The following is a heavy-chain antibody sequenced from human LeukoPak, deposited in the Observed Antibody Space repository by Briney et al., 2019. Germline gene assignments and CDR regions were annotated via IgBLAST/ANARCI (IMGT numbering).Heavy chain of an antibody. CDR2: ISYDGSNK. CDR3: ARETRQLWLSIAFDI. Sequence: GGSLRLSCAASGFTFSSYAMHWVRQAPGKGLERVAVISYDGSNKYYADSVKGRFTISRDNSKNTLYLQMNSLRAEDTAVYYCARETRQLWLSIAFDIWGQGTMVTVSS. J-gene: IGHJ3*02. CDR1: GFTFSSYA. D-gene: IGHD5-18*01. V-gene: IGHV3-30-3*01.